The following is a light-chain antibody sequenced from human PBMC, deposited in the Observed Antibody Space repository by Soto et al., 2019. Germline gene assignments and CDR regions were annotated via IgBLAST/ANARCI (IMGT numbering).Light chain of an antibody. CDR2: DVS. J-gene: IGLJ1*01. CDR1: SSDVGGYNY. V-gene: IGLV2-14*01. Sequence: QSALTQPASVSGSPGQSITSSCTGTSSDVGGYNYVSWYQQHPGKAPKLMIYDVSNRPSGVSNRFSGSKSGNTASLTISGIQAEDEADYYCSSYTSSSTPYVFGTGTKLTVL. CDR3: SSYTSSSTPYV.